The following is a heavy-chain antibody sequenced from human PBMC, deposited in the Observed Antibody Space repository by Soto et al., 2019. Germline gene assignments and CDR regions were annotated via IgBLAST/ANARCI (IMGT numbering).Heavy chain of an antibody. J-gene: IGHJ6*02. D-gene: IGHD3-3*01. CDR2: IYYNGAT. CDR3: ARGSAGRFLGVYYGVDV. V-gene: IGHV4-31*03. Sequence: QVQLQESGPGLVKPSQTLSLTCTVSGGSISSGAYHWNWIRHHPGKGLEWIGYIYYNGATNYNSSLQRRVDISLVASRNQFSLRLTSVTAADTAVYFCARGSAGRFLGVYYGVDVWGPGTTVTVSS. CDR1: GGSISSGAYH.